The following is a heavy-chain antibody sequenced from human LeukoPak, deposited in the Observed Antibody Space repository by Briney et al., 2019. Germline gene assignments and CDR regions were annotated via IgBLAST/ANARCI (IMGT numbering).Heavy chain of an antibody. CDR1: GGSFTGYY. D-gene: IGHD3-10*01. Sequence: SETLSLTCAVSGGSFTGYYWSWIRQPPGKGLEWIGEINHSGSTNYNPSLKSRVTISVDTSKNQFSLKLSSVTAADTAVYYCARITEFMVDYWGQGTLVTVAS. CDR2: INHSGST. V-gene: IGHV4-34*01. CDR3: ARITEFMVDY. J-gene: IGHJ4*02.